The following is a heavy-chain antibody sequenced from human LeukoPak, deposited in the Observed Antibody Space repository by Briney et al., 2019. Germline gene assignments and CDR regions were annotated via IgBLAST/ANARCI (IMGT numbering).Heavy chain of an antibody. Sequence: PGGSLRLSCAASGFTFSSYAMHWVRQAPGKGLEWVAVISYDGSNKYYADSVKGRFTISRDNSKNTLYLQMNSLRAEDTAVYYRATDTVTTSSLDYWGQGTLVTVSS. CDR1: GFTFSSYA. J-gene: IGHJ4*02. CDR3: ATDTVTTSSLDY. V-gene: IGHV3-30-3*01. D-gene: IGHD4-17*01. CDR2: ISYDGSNK.